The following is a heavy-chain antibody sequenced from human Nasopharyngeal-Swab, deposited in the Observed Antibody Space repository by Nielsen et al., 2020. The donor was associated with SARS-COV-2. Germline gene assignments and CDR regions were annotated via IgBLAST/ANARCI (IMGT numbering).Heavy chain of an antibody. Sequence: WVRQAPGQRLEWMGWINAGNGNTKYSQKFQGRVTITRDTSASTAYMELSSLRSEDTAVYYCARADGDYVHDYWGQGTLVTVFS. D-gene: IGHD4-17*01. J-gene: IGHJ4*02. V-gene: IGHV1-3*01. CDR2: INAGNGNT. CDR3: ARADGDYVHDY.